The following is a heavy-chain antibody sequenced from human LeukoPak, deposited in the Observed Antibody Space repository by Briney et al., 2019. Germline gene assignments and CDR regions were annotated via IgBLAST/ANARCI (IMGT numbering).Heavy chain of an antibody. D-gene: IGHD6-19*01. CDR3: ASPLFMAVAGRSGFDY. CDR1: GGSISSSSYY. J-gene: IGHJ4*02. Sequence: SETLSLTCTVSGGSISSSSYYWGWIRQPPGKGLEWIGSSYYSGSTNYNPSLKSRVTISVDTSKNQFSLKLSSVTAADTAVYYCASPLFMAVAGRSGFDYWGQGTLVTVSS. CDR2: SYYSGST. V-gene: IGHV4-39*01.